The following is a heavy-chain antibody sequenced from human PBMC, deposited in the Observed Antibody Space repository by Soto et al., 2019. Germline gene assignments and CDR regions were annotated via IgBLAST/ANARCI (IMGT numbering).Heavy chain of an antibody. V-gene: IGHV1-69*13. CDR1: GGTFSSYA. D-gene: IGHD3-3*01. CDR2: IIPIFGTA. J-gene: IGHJ6*02. CDR3: ARDWLYYDFWSGYYTRAIYYGMDV. Sequence: ASVKVSCKASGGTFSSYAISCVRQAPGQGLEWMGGIIPIFGTANYAQKFQGRVTITADESTSTAYMELSSLRSEDTAVYYCARDWLYYDFWSGYYTRAIYYGMDVWGQGTTVTVSS.